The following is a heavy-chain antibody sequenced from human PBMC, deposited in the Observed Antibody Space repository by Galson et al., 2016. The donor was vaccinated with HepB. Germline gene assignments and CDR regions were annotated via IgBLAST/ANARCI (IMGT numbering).Heavy chain of an antibody. CDR3: ATQLHCGGDCPDPYYFDY. Sequence: SLRLSCAASGFTFSSYVMSWVRQAPGKGLEWVSSIRGSDGSTYYADSVKGRFTISRDNSKNTLYLQINSLRAEDTAVYYCATQLHCGGDCPDPYYFDYWGQGTLVTVSS. V-gene: IGHV3-23*01. CDR2: IRGSDGST. J-gene: IGHJ4*02. CDR1: GFTFSSYV. D-gene: IGHD2-21*02.